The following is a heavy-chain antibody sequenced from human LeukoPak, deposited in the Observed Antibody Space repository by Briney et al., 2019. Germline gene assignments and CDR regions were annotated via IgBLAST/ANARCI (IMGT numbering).Heavy chain of an antibody. J-gene: IGHJ4*02. CDR3: ARGRTYYYDSRGYPLDY. D-gene: IGHD3-22*01. V-gene: IGHV3-21*01. CDR1: RFTFSSYS. Sequence: GGSLRLSCSAYRFTFSSYSMNWVRQAPGKGLEWISSISSSSSYIYYADSVKGRFTISRDNAKNSLYLQMNSLRAEDTAVYYCARGRTYYYDSRGYPLDYWGQGTLVTVSS. CDR2: ISSSSSYI.